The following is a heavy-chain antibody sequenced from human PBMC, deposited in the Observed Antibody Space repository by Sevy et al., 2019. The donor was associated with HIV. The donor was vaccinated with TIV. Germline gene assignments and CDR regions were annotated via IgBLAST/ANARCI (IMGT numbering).Heavy chain of an antibody. V-gene: IGHV3-13*01. CDR1: GFTFITYD. D-gene: IGHD5-12*01. Sequence: GGSLRLSCAASGFTFITYDMHWVRHVTGKGLEWVSGVGPAGDTFYPGSVKGRITISRENAKNSLYLQMNNLRAGDTAVYYCTRSGGYSDYGMDVWGQGTTVTVSS. CDR3: TRSGGYSDYGMDV. J-gene: IGHJ6*02. CDR2: VGPAGDT.